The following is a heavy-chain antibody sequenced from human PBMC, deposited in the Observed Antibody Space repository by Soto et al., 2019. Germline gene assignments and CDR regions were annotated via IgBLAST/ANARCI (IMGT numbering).Heavy chain of an antibody. J-gene: IGHJ4*02. CDR2: ISYDGSNK. D-gene: IGHD1-20*01. Sequence: PGGSLRLSCAASGFTFSSYAMHWVRQAPGKGLEWVAVISYDGSNKYYADSVKGRFTISRDNSKNTLYLQMNSLRAEDTAVYYCATRGGWYNWKGEGYYFDYWGQGTLVTVSS. CDR1: GFTFSSYA. V-gene: IGHV3-30-3*01. CDR3: ATRGGWYNWKGEGYYFDY.